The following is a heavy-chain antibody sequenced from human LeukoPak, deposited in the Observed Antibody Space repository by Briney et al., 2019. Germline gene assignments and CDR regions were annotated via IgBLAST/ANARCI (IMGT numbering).Heavy chain of an antibody. CDR1: GFTFSSFA. J-gene: IGHJ4*02. CDR3: AKRVPGWYWSDY. D-gene: IGHD6-19*01. V-gene: IGHV3-23*01. CDR2: ITGSSGKT. Sequence: PGGSLRLSCAASGFTFSSFAMSWVRQAPGKGLEWVSSITGSSGKTFYADSVKGRFTISRDNSKNTLYLQMNSLRGEDTAVYFCAKRVPGWYWSDYRGQGTLVTVSS.